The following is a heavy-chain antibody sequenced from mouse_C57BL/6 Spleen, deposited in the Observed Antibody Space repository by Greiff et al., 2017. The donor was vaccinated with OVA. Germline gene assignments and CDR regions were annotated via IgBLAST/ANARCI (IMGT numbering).Heavy chain of an antibody. CDR3: ERSEASSWGAMDD. CDR1: GYSFTNYW. D-gene: IGHD3-1*01. CDR2: IYPGGGST. J-gene: IGHJ4*01. Sequence: QVQLQQSGAELVRPGTSVKMSCTASGYSFTNYWIGWAKQRPGHGLEWIGVIYPGGGSTNYNEKFKGKATLTADKASSTANMQFSSLTSEDSAIYYCERSEASSWGAMDDWGQGTTVTVSS. V-gene: IGHV1-63*01.